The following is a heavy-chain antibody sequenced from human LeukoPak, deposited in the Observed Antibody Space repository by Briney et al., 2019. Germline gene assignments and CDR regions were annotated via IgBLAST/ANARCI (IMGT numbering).Heavy chain of an antibody. Sequence: PGGSLRLSCAASGLTFSSYGMHWVRQTPGKGLEWVAVISYDGSNKNYADSVKGRFTISRDISKNTLYLQMNSLRAEDTAIYYCAKDRVAAAGTSFDHWGQGTLVTVSS. D-gene: IGHD6-13*01. CDR2: ISYDGSNK. J-gene: IGHJ4*02. CDR1: GLTFSSYG. V-gene: IGHV3-30*18. CDR3: AKDRVAAAGTSFDH.